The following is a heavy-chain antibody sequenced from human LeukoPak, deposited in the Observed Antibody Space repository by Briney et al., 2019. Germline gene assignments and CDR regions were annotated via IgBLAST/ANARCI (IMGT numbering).Heavy chain of an antibody. CDR3: AREGLATMIRGVIPY. J-gene: IGHJ4*02. V-gene: IGHV4-34*01. Sequence: KPSETLSLTCAVYGGSFSGYYWSWIRQPPGKGLEWIGEINHSGSTNYNPSLKSRVTISVDTSKNQFSLKLSSVTAADTAVYYCAREGLATMIRGVIPYWGQGTLVTVSS. CDR2: INHSGST. D-gene: IGHD3-10*01. CDR1: GGSFSGYY.